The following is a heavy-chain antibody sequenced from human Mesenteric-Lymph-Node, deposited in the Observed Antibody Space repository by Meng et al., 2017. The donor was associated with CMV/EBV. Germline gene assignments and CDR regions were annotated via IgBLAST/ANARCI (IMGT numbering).Heavy chain of an antibody. Sequence: GESLKISCAASGFTFSSYEMNWVRQAPGKGLEWVSYISSSGSTIYYADSVKGRFTISRDNAKNSLYLQMNSLRAEDTAVYYCVKDRHYRSYYYYYYPMDVWGQGTTVTVSS. CDR3: VKDRHYRSYYYYYYPMDV. J-gene: IGHJ6*02. CDR2: ISSSGSTI. D-gene: IGHD4-11*01. V-gene: IGHV3-48*03. CDR1: GFTFSSYE.